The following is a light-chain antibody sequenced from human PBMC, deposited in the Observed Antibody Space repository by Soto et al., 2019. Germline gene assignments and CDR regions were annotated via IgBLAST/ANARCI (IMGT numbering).Light chain of an antibody. V-gene: IGKV1-39*01. CDR3: QQSYSTLS. Sequence: DIQMTQSPSSLSASVGDRVTITCRASQSISSYLNWYQQKPGKAPKRLIYAASSLQSGVPSRYSGSGSVTDFTLTISSLQPEDFATYYCQQSYSTLSFGPGTKVDI. CDR2: AAS. CDR1: QSISSY. J-gene: IGKJ3*01.